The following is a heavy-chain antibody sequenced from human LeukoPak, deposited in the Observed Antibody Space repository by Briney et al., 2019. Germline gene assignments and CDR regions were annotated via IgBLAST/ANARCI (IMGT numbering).Heavy chain of an antibody. V-gene: IGHV3-7*01. J-gene: IGHJ4*02. CDR3: VRTGVLWWGRRVCYFDY. CDR2: IKQDGSGK. Sequence: GGSLRLSCAASGFTFSSYAMSWVRQAPGKGLEWVANIKQDGSGKYYVDSVKGRFTISRDNAKNSLYLQLNSLRAEDTAVYYCVRTGVLWWGRRVCYFDYWGQGTLVTVSS. D-gene: IGHD2-21*01. CDR1: GFTFSSYA.